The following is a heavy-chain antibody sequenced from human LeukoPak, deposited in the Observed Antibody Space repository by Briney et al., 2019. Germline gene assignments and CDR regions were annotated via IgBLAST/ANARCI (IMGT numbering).Heavy chain of an antibody. V-gene: IGHV1-2*02. D-gene: IGHD3-22*01. J-gene: IGHJ4*02. Sequence: ASVKVSCKASGYTFTGYYMHWVRQAPGQGLEWMGWINPNSGGTNYAQKFQGRVTMTRDTSISTAYMELSRLRSDDTAVYYCARDSDSQVDSSGYYYKRAPIKLSFDYWGQGTLVTVSS. CDR3: ARDSDSQVDSSGYYYKRAPIKLSFDY. CDR2: INPNSGGT. CDR1: GYTFTGYY.